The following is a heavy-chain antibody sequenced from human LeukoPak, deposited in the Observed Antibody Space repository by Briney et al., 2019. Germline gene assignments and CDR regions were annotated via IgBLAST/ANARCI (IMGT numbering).Heavy chain of an antibody. J-gene: IGHJ4*02. CDR2: ISYDGSNK. CDR3: ARDVGVAGRSRPGYFDY. Sequence: GGSLRLSCAVSGFTFSNYAMSWVRQAPGKGLEWVAVISYDGSNKYYADSVKGRFTISRDNSKNTLYLQMNSLRAEDTAVYYCARDVGVAGRSRPGYFDYWGQGTLVTVSS. V-gene: IGHV3-30-3*01. CDR1: GFTFSNYA. D-gene: IGHD3-16*01.